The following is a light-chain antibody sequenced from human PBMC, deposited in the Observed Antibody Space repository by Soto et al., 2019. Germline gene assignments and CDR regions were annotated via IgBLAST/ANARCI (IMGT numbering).Light chain of an antibody. Sequence: QSALTQPASVSGSPGQSITISCTGTSSDIGAFKYVSWYQQHPGKAPKLMIYEVSNRPSGVSNRFSGSKSGNTASLTISGLQPEDESDYYCTSYTSSTTVVFGGGTKVTVL. CDR1: SSDIGAFKY. CDR3: TSYTSSTTVV. CDR2: EVS. J-gene: IGLJ2*01. V-gene: IGLV2-14*01.